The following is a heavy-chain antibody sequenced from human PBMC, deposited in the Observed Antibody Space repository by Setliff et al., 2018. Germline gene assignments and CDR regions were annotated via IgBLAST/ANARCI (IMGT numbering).Heavy chain of an antibody. CDR2: IIHSGST. D-gene: IGHD6-19*01. CDR1: GGSFSGYY. CDR3: ARAVAGNFDY. J-gene: IGHJ4*02. V-gene: IGHV4-34*12. Sequence: LSLTCAVYGGSFSGYYWSWIRQPPGKRLEWIGEIIHSGSTNYNPSLKSRVTISMDTSKNQFSLKVSSVTAADTAVYYCARAVAGNFDYWGQGTLVTVSS.